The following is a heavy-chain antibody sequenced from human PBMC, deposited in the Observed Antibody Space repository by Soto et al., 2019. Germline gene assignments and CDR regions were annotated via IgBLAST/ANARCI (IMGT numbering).Heavy chain of an antibody. V-gene: IGHV3-30*18. D-gene: IGHD3-22*01. CDR2: ISYDGSNK. CDR3: AKEVWGLDSSGGPDD. Sequence: QVQLVESGGGVVQPGRSLRLSCAASGFTFSSYGMHWVRQAPGKGLEWVAVISYDGSNKYYAYSVKGRFTISRDNSKNTLYLQMKSLRAEDTAVYYCAKEVWGLDSSGGPDDCGQGTLVTVSS. CDR1: GFTFSSYG. J-gene: IGHJ4*02.